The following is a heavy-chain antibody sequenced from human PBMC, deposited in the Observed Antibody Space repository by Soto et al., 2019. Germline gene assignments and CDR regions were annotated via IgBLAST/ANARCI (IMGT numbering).Heavy chain of an antibody. CDR1: GFTFSDHY. CDR2: VRNKANAYTT. D-gene: IGHD6-19*01. Sequence: GGSLRLSCAASGFTFSDHYMDWVRQAPGKGLEWVGRVRNKANAYTTEYAASVRGRFTISRDDSKSSLYLQMNSLKTEDTAVYYCARALAGDNFHCWGQGTLVTVSS. J-gene: IGHJ4*02. CDR3: ARALAGDNFHC. V-gene: IGHV3-72*01.